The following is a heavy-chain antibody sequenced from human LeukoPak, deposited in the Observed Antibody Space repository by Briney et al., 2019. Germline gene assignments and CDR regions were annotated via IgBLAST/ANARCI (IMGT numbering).Heavy chain of an antibody. CDR1: GYTFTSYG. V-gene: IGHV1-18*01. Sequence: ASVKVSWKASGYTFTSYGISWVRQAPGQGLEWMGWISAYNGNTNYAQKLQGRVTMTTGTSTSTAYMELRSLRSDDTAVYYCARDKAYYDFWSGYYYFDYWGQGTLVTVSS. J-gene: IGHJ4*02. CDR3: ARDKAYYDFWSGYYYFDY. D-gene: IGHD3-3*01. CDR2: ISAYNGNT.